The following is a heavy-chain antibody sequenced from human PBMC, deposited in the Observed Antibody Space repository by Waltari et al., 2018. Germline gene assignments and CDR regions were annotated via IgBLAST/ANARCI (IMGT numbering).Heavy chain of an antibody. CDR3: ARDLYSSGWYGDWFDP. V-gene: IGHV4-4*02. J-gene: IGHJ5*02. Sequence: STNYNPSLKSRVTISVDKSKNQFSLKLSSVTAADTAVYYCARDLYSSGWYGDWFDPWGQGTLVTVSS. CDR2: ST. D-gene: IGHD6-19*01.